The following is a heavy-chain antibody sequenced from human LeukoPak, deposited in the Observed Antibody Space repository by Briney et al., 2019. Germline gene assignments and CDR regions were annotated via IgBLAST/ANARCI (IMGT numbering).Heavy chain of an antibody. CDR1: GYTLTGYY. D-gene: IGHD2-2*01. V-gene: IGHV1-2*02. J-gene: IGHJ4*02. CDR3: ARGIDCSSTSCYYDY. CDR2: INPNSGGT. Sequence: ASVKVSCKASGYTLTGYYMHWVRQAPGQGLEWMGWINPNSGGTNYAQKFQGRVTMTRDTSISTAYMELSRLRSDDTAVYYCARGIDCSSTSCYYDYWGQGTLVTVSS.